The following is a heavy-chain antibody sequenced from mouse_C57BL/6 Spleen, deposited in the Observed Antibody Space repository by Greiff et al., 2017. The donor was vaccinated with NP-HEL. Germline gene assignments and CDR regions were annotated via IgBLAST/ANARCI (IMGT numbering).Heavy chain of an antibody. D-gene: IGHD1-1*01. CDR2: IYPGDGDT. CDR3: AHYYGSSYRYFDV. Sequence: QVQLQQSGPELVKPGASVKISCKASGYAFSSSWMNWVKQRPGKGLEWIGRIYPGDGDTNYNGKFKGKATLTADKSSSTAYMQLSSLTSEDSAVYFCAHYYGSSYRYFDVWGTGTTVTVSS. CDR1: GYAFSSSW. V-gene: IGHV1-82*01. J-gene: IGHJ1*03.